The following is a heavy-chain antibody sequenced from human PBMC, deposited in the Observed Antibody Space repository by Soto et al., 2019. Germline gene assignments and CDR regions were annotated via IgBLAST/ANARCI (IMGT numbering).Heavy chain of an antibody. CDR1: RDTFNNYD. V-gene: IGHV1-69*01. CDR2: IIPIFSSR. J-gene: IGHJ6*02. Sequence: QVQLVQSGAEVKKPGSSVKVSCKTSRDTFNNYDFNWVRQAPGQGLEWMGCIIPIFSSRNYAEKFQGRVTITADDSTSTAYMELRSLGFEDTAVYYWARGETYLGVGGQGKTVSVPS. CDR3: ARGETYLGV. D-gene: IGHD3-16*01.